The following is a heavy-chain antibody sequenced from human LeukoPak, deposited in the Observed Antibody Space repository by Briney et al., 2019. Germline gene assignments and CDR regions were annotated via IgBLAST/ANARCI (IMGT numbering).Heavy chain of an antibody. Sequence: SVKVSCKASGGTFSSYAISWVRQAPGQGLEWMGGIIPIFGTANYAQRFQGRVTTTTDESTSTAYMELSSLRSEDTAVYYCARDYGSGSYSLYMDVWGKGTTVTVSS. CDR3: ARDYGSGSYSLYMDV. CDR2: IIPIFGTA. V-gene: IGHV1-69*05. CDR1: GGTFSSYA. J-gene: IGHJ6*03. D-gene: IGHD3-10*01.